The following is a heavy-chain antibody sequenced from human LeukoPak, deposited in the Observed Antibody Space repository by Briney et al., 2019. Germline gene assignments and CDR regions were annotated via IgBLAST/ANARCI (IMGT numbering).Heavy chain of an antibody. D-gene: IGHD3-22*01. CDR1: GGSISSYY. V-gene: IGHV4-59*12. CDR2: IYYSGST. Sequence: SETLSLTCTVSGGSISSYYWSWIRQPPGKGLEWIGYIYYSGSTNYNPSLKSRVTISVDTSKNQFSLKLSSVTAADTAVYYCARVGYYYDSSGPHYDYWGQGTLVTVSS. CDR3: ARVGYYYDSSGPHYDY. J-gene: IGHJ4*02.